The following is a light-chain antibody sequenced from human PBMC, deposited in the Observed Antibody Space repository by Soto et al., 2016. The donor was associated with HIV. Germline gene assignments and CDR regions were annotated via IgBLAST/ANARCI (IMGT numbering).Light chain of an antibody. J-gene: IGLJ2*01. CDR3: QAWDTNTWV. CDR2: QDT. CDR1: KLGDKY. V-gene: IGLV3-1*01. Sequence: SYELTQPPSVSVSPGQTATITCSGDKLGDKYVCWYQQKPGQSPALLVYQDTIRPSGIPERFSGSISGNTATLTISGTQAMDEADYYCQAWDTNTWVFGGGTEL.